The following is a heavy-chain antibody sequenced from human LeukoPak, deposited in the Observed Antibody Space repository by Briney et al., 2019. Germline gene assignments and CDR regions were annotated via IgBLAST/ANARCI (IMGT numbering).Heavy chain of an antibody. D-gene: IGHD3-22*01. CDR3: ARDYHYYDSSGYYPY. CDR1: GFTFSSYG. CDR2: IWYDGSNK. Sequence: PGRSLRLSCAASGFTFSSYGKHWVRQAPGKGLEWVAVIWYDGSNKYYADSVKGRFTISRDNSKNTLYLQMNSLRAEDTAVYYCARDYHYYDSSGYYPYWGQGTLVTVSS. V-gene: IGHV3-33*01. J-gene: IGHJ4*02.